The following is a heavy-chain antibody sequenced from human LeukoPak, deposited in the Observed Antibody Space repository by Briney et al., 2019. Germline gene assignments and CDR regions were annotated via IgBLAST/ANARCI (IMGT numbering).Heavy chain of an antibody. V-gene: IGHV4-59*12. CDR3: ARAAIYFDWLLFEADENWFDP. CDR2: IYYSGST. CDR1: GGSISSYY. Sequence: SETLSLTCTVSGGSISSYYWSWIRQPPGKGLEWIGYIYYSGSTNYNPSLKSRVTISVDTSKNQFSLKLSSVTAADTAVYYCARAAIYFDWLLFEADENWFDPWGQGTLVTVSS. D-gene: IGHD3-9*01. J-gene: IGHJ5*02.